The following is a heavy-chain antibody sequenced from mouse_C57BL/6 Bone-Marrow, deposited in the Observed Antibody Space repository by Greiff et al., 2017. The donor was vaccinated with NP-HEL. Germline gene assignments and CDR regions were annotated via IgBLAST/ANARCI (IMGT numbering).Heavy chain of an antibody. J-gene: IGHJ2*01. CDR2: ITPNNGGT. CDR1: GYTFTDYN. V-gene: IGHV1-18*01. Sequence: EVQLVATGPELVKPGASLKITCKASGYTFTDYNMDWATHRHGKSLEWIGDITPNNGGTLYNPTFKGKATLTVVKSSSTAYMDHRSLTSEDTAVYYCARPYDYFFVDYGGQGTTRTVSS. D-gene: IGHD2-4*01. CDR3: ARPYDYFFVDY.